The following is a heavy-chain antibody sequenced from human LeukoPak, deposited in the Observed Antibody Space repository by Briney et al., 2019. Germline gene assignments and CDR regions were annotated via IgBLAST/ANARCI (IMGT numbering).Heavy chain of an antibody. V-gene: IGHV7-4-1*02. Sequence: ASVKVSCKASGYTFTSYAMNWVRQAPGQGLEWMGWINTNTGNPTYAQGFTGRFVFSLDTSVSTAYLQISSLTAEDTAVYYCARDAPYDYVWGSYRDPRAPIDYWGQGTLVTVSS. J-gene: IGHJ4*02. CDR3: ARDAPYDYVWGSYRDPRAPIDY. CDR1: GYTFTSYA. CDR2: INTNTGNP. D-gene: IGHD3-16*02.